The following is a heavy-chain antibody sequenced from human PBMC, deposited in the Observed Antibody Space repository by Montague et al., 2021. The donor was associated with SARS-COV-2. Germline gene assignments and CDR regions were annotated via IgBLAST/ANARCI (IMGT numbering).Heavy chain of an antibody. CDR1: GDSISNSNW. CDR2: IYYSGST. CDR3: ARGFDY. V-gene: IGHV4-59*01. Sequence: SETLSLTCTVSGDSISNSNWWTWVRQSPGKGLEWIGYIYYSGSTNYNPSLKSRVTISVDTSKNQFSLKLSSVTAADTAVYYCARGFDYWGQGTLVTVSS. J-gene: IGHJ4*02.